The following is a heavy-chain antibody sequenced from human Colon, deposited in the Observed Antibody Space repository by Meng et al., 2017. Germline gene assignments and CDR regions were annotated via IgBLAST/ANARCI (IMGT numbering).Heavy chain of an antibody. Sequence: QVQLVGSGGTLVTPGGSLRLSCAASGFTFSDLYMSWVRQAPGKGLEWLSYINSGGSDIAYADSVKGRFTISRDNARNSLYLQMSSLRAEDTAVYYCVTTARQADHWGQGTLVTVSS. J-gene: IGHJ5*02. CDR3: VTTARQADH. V-gene: IGHV3-11*01. D-gene: IGHD6-6*01. CDR1: GFTFSDLY. CDR2: INSGGSDI.